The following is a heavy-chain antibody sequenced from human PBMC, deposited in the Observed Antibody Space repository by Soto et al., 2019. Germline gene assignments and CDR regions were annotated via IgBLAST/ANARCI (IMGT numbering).Heavy chain of an antibody. CDR2: INPATGAA. D-gene: IGHD3-3*01. Sequence: QLHLVQSGAVVKKPGASVTVSCSASGYPVTAYYMHWVRQAPGRGLEWMGGINPATGAAKYTQTFQGRVTMTRDTSTSPGVKELRGLTSGDTVGFYFARGGGVGVAGSAAFDMWGQGNLVTVSS. V-gene: IGHV1-2*05. CDR1: GYPVTAYY. J-gene: IGHJ3*02. CDR3: ARGGGVGVAGSAAFDM.